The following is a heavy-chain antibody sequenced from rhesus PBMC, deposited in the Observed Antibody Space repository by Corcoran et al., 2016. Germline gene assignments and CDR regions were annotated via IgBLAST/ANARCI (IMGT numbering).Heavy chain of an antibody. J-gene: IGHJ6*01. Sequence: QLQLQESGPGLVKPSETLSLTCAVSGGSISSNYWSWIRQPPGKGLEWIGRISGRGGSTDYTPPLKILVTISTDTSKNQFALKLSSVTAADTAVYYCAREPASYNFWSGYYGLDSWGQGVVVTVSS. D-gene: IGHD3-3*01. CDR3: AREPASYNFWSGYYGLDS. CDR2: ISGRGGST. CDR1: GGSISSNY. V-gene: IGHV4-173*01.